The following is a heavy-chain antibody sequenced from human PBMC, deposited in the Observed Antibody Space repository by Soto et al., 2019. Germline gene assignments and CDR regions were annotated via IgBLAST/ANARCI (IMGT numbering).Heavy chain of an antibody. V-gene: IGHV3-23*01. CDR2: LTDSGGST. J-gene: IGHJ4*02. D-gene: IGHD1-26*01. CDR1: GFTFSTYA. Sequence: PGGSLRLSCAASGFTFSTYAMSWVRQAPGKGLEWVSALTDSGGSTYYADSVKGRFTISRDNSKNTLYLQMNSLRAEGTAVYYCAKKSSGNSYFYFDYWGQGALVTVSS. CDR3: AKKSSGNSYFYFDY.